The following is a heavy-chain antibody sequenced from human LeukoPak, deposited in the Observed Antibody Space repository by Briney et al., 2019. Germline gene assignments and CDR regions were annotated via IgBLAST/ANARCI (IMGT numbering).Heavy chain of an antibody. Sequence: PGGSLRLSCAASGFTFSSYEMNWVRQAPGKGLEWVSYISSSGSTIYYADSVKGRFTISRDNAKNSLYLQMNSQRAEDTAVYYCASLDGYNYDWGQGTLVTVSS. V-gene: IGHV3-48*03. CDR1: GFTFSSYE. J-gene: IGHJ4*02. CDR2: ISSSGSTI. CDR3: ASLDGYNYD. D-gene: IGHD5-24*01.